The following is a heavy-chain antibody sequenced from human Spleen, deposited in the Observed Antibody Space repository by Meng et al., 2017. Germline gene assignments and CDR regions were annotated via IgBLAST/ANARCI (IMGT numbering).Heavy chain of an antibody. Sequence: GESLKISCGGSGFIFSNYAINWVRQAPGKGLEWVASISSSGGYIYYADGMKGRFTISRDNGKSSVYLQMNSLRAEDTAVYYCARGSPDSSGYYYDEYVQHWGQGTQVTVSS. J-gene: IGHJ1*01. CDR2: ISSSGGYI. CDR1: GFIFSNYA. D-gene: IGHD3-22*01. CDR3: ARGSPDSSGYYYDEYVQH. V-gene: IGHV3-21*06.